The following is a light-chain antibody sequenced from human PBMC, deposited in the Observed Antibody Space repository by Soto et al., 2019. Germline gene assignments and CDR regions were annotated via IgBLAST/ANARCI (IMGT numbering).Light chain of an antibody. Sequence: DMQLTQSPSSLSASVGDRVTITCRASQSINTWLAWYQQKPGKAPNLLIYEASSLESGVPSRFSGSRSGTEFTLTISSLQPGDFATYYCQQYNTYSRTCGQGTKVDIK. CDR3: QQYNTYSRT. CDR1: QSINTW. CDR2: EAS. J-gene: IGKJ1*01. V-gene: IGKV1-5*01.